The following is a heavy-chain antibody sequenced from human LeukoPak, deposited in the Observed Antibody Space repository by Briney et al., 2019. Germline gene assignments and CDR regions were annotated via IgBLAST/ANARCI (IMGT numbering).Heavy chain of an antibody. J-gene: IGHJ6*02. CDR1: GGAFRNCA. CDR3: ARDVPDPFLEWLFSYYYYYGMDV. V-gene: IGHV1-24*01. CDR2: FDPEDGET. D-gene: IGHD3-3*01. Sequence: GASVKVSCKASGGAFRNCAISWVRQAPGKGLEWMGGFDPEDGETIYAQKFQGRVTMTEDTSTDTAYMELRSLRSDDTAVYYCARDVPDPFLEWLFSYYYYYGMDVWGQGTTVTVSS.